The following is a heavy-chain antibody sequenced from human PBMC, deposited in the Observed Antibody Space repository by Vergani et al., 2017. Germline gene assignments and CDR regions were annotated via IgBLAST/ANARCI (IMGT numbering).Heavy chain of an antibody. CDR1: GGTFSSYT. V-gene: IGHV1-3*01. CDR3: ARQRWGRDGYNL. Sequence: QVQLVQSGAEVKKPGSSVKVSCKASGGTFSSYTISWVRQAPGQGLEWMGRINAGNGNTKYSQKFQGRVTITRDTSASTAYMELSSLRSEDTAVYYCARQRWGRDGYNLWGQGTLVTVSS. D-gene: IGHD5-24*01. CDR2: INAGNGNT. J-gene: IGHJ4*02.